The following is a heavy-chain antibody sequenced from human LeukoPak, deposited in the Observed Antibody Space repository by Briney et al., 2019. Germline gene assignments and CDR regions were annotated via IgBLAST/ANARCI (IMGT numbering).Heavy chain of an antibody. CDR2: IYYSGST. V-gene: IGHV4-31*03. CDR3: AREIAAAGTVVPAGWFDP. Sequence: TLSLTCTVSGGSISSGGYYWSWIRQHPGRGLEWIGYIYYSGSTYYNPSLKSRVTISVDTSKNQFSLKLSSVTAADTAVYYCAREIAAAGTVVPAGWFDPWGQGTLVTVSS. D-gene: IGHD6-13*01. J-gene: IGHJ5*02. CDR1: GGSISSGGYY.